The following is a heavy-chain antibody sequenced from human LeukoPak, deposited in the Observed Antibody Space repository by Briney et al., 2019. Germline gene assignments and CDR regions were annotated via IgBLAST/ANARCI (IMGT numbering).Heavy chain of an antibody. J-gene: IGHJ4*02. CDR1: GGSIRNYC. V-gene: IGHV4-59*12. CDR2: TCDSGNT. CDR3: ARDARAARPIFDY. D-gene: IGHD6-6*01. Sequence: SETLSLTCTVSGGSIRNYCWNWIRQPPGKGLEWIGYTCDSGNTDYKPSLKSRVTMSVDTSKNQFSLKLSSVTAADTAVYYCARDARAARPIFDYWGQGTLATVSS.